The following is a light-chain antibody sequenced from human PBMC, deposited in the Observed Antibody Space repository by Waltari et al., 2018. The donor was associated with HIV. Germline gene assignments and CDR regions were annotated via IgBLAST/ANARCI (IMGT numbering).Light chain of an antibody. CDR1: SSNIGNNA. J-gene: IGLJ2*01. V-gene: IGLV1-36*01. CDR2: YDD. CDR3: AAWDDSLKGVV. Sequence: QSVLTQPPSVSGAPRQRVTITCSGISSNIGNNAVNWYQQLPGKAPKLLVYYDDLLPSGVSDRFSGSRSGTSASLAISGLQSEDEADYYCAAWDDSLKGVVFGGGTKLTVL.